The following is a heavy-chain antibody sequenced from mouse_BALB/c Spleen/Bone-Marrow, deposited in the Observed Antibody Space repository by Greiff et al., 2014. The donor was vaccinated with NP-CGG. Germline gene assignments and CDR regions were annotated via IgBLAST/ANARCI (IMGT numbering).Heavy chain of an antibody. CDR2: IYPSDSYT. D-gene: IGHD2-4*01. CDR1: GYTFTSYW. Sequence: QVQLQQPGAELVRPGASVKLSCKASGYTFTSYWINWVKQRPGQGLEWIGNIYPSDSYTNYNQKFKDKATLTVDKSSSTAYMQLSSPTSEDSAVYYCTRTYDYDEGGFDYWGQGTTLTVS. CDR3: TRTYDYDEGGFDY. V-gene: IGHV1-69*02. J-gene: IGHJ2*01.